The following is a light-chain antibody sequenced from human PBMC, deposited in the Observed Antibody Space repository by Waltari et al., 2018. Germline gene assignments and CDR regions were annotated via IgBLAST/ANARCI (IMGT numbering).Light chain of an antibody. CDR2: DVS. CDR3: QQYNNHPFT. Sequence: DVQMTQSPSSLSVSVGDRITITCRASQGINNNLAWFQQKPGKAPKSLIFDVSNLQSGAPSRFIGSGSGTDFTLTISSLQPEDVATYYCQQYNNHPFTFGPGTKVDLK. J-gene: IGKJ3*01. CDR1: QGINNN. V-gene: IGKV1-16*01.